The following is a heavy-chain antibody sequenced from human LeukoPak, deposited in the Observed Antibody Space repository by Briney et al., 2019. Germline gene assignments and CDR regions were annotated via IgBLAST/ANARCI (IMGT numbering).Heavy chain of an antibody. D-gene: IGHD4-23*01. Sequence: GSLRLSCAASGFAFISYGMSWVRQAPGKGLEWVAGIGDSGSGAYTYYADSVKGRFTISRDNSKNTVYVQLNSLRAEDTAAYYCAKDRLTLDVFDIWGQGTMGTVSS. CDR3: AKDRLTLDVFDI. J-gene: IGHJ3*02. CDR2: IGDSGSGAYT. CDR1: GFAFISYG. V-gene: IGHV3-23*01.